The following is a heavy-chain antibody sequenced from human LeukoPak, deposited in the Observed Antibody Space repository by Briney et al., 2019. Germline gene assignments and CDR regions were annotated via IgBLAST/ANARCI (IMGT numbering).Heavy chain of an antibody. Sequence: PSETLSLTCTVSGGSISSYYWSWIRQSPGKGLEWIGYIYYTGSTNYNPSLKSRVTISVDTSKNQFSLKLSSVTAADTAVYYCARQFGKYSGYEVDYYYYYGMDVWGQGTTVTVSS. D-gene: IGHD5-12*01. J-gene: IGHJ6*02. V-gene: IGHV4-59*08. CDR3: ARQFGKYSGYEVDYYYYYGMDV. CDR2: IYYTGST. CDR1: GGSISSYY.